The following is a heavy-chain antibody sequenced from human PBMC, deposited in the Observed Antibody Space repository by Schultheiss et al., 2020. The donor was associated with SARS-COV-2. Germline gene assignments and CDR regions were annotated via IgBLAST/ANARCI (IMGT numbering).Heavy chain of an antibody. Sequence: GGSLRLSCAASGFTFSSYSMNWVRQAPGKGLEWVAVIWYDGSNKYYADSVKGRFTISRDNSKNTLYLQMNSLRAEDTAVYYCARERTTSGYYYDRHLNDALDIWGRGTMVTVSS. CDR2: IWYDGSNK. D-gene: IGHD3-22*01. J-gene: IGHJ3*02. V-gene: IGHV3-33*08. CDR3: ARERTTSGYYYDRHLNDALDI. CDR1: GFTFSSYS.